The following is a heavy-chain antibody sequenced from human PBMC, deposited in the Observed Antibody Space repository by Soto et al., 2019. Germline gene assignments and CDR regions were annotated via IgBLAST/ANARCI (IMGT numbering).Heavy chain of an antibody. CDR1: GFTFSSYG. D-gene: IGHD3-16*01. J-gene: IGHJ5*02. CDR3: AKDHPSYDYALNWFDP. V-gene: IGHV3-30*18. CDR2: ISYDGSNK. Sequence: GGSLRLSCAASGFTFSSYGMHWVRQAPGKGLEWVAVISYDGSNKYYADSVKGRFTISRDNSKNTLYLQMNSLRAEDTAVYYCAKDHPSYDYALNWFDPWGQGTLVTVS.